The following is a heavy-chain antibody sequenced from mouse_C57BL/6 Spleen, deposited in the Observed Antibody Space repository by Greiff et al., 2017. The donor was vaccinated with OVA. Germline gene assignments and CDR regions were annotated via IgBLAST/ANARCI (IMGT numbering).Heavy chain of an antibody. CDR2: IYPGSGST. CDR3: ARSGGSLYYFDY. D-gene: IGHD1-1*01. Sequence: QVQLQQPGAELVKPGASVKMSCKASGYTFTSYWITWVKQRPGQGLEWIGDIYPGSGSTNYNEKFKSKATLTVATSSSTAYMQLSSLTSEDSAVYYCARSGGSLYYFDYWGQGTTLTVSS. J-gene: IGHJ2*01. CDR1: GYTFTSYW. V-gene: IGHV1-55*01.